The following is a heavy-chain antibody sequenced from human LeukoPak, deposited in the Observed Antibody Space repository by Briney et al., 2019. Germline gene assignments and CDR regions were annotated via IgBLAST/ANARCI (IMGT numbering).Heavy chain of an antibody. Sequence: SETLSLTCTVSGGSISSYCWSWIRQPPGKGLEWIGYIYYSGSTNYNPSLKSRVTISVDTSKNQFSLKLSSVTAADTAVYYCARLYGSGSSPDYWGQGTLVTVSS. CDR1: GGSISSYC. J-gene: IGHJ4*02. V-gene: IGHV4-59*01. CDR2: IYYSGST. CDR3: ARLYGSGSSPDY. D-gene: IGHD3-10*01.